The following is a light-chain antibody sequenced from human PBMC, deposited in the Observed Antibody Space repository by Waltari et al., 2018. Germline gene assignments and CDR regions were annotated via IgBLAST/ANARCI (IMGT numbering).Light chain of an antibody. CDR3: NSRDSSGNHLEV. Sequence: SSELTQDPAVSVALGQTVRITCQGDSLRSYYASWYQQKPGQAPVLVIYGKNNRPSGIPDRFSGSSSGNTASLTIAGAQAEDEADYYCNSRDSSGNHLEVCGGGTKLTVL. CDR1: SLRSYY. CDR2: GKN. V-gene: IGLV3-19*01. J-gene: IGLJ2*01.